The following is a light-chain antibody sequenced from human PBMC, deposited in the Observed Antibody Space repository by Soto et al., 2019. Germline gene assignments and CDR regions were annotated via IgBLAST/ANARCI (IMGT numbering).Light chain of an antibody. Sequence: DIQMTQSPSTLSASVGARVTITCRASQSISSWLAWYQQKPGKAPKLLIYDASSLESGVPSRFSGSGSGTEFTLTSSSLQPDEFATYYCQQYNSYWTFGHGTKVELK. CDR2: DAS. V-gene: IGKV1-5*01. J-gene: IGKJ1*01. CDR1: QSISSW. CDR3: QQYNSYWT.